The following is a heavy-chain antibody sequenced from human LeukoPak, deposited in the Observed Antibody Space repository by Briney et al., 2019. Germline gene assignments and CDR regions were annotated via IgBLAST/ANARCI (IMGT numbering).Heavy chain of an antibody. CDR2: IIPILGIA. Sequence: ASVKVSCKASGGTFSSYAISWVRQAPGQGLEWMGRIIPILGIANYAQKFQGRVTITADKSTSTAYMELRSLRSDDTAVYYCARDYDILTGSHYWGRGTLVIVSS. V-gene: IGHV1-69*04. D-gene: IGHD3-9*01. CDR1: GGTFSSYA. CDR3: ARDYDILTGSHY. J-gene: IGHJ4*02.